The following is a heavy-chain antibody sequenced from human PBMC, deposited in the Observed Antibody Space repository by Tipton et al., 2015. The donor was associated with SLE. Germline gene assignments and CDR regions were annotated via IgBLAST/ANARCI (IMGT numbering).Heavy chain of an antibody. J-gene: IGHJ4*02. Sequence: GSLRLSCVASGFTFSTSDMHWVRQSPGKGLEWVAFIRYDGSNKIYSNSVKGRFTISRDTAKNTLYLQMNSLRGDDTAVYYCARAPDWHYFDYWGQGTVVTVSS. CDR2: IRYDGSNK. V-gene: IGHV3-30*02. CDR1: GFTFSTSD. D-gene: IGHD2-21*01. CDR3: ARAPDWHYFDY.